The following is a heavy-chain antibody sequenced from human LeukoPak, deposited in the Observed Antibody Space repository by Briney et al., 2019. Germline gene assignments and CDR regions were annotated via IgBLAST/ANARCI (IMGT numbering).Heavy chain of an antibody. J-gene: IGHJ3*02. CDR3: AKDFSFHGWAYSGYGAFDI. CDR1: GFTFSSYG. D-gene: IGHD5-12*01. V-gene: IGHV3-30*02. Sequence: PGGSLRLSCAASGFTFSSYGMHWVRQAPGKGLEWVAFIRYDGNNKNYVDSVKGRFTISRDDSKNTLYLQMSSLRAEDTAVFYCAKDFSFHGWAYSGYGAFDIWGQGTMVTVSS. CDR2: IRYDGNNK.